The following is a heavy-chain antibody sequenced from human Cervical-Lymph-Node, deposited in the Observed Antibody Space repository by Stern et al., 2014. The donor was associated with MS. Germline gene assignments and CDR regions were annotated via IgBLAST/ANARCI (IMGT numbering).Heavy chain of an antibody. CDR2: ISDTGTT. V-gene: IGHV4-59*02. CDR1: GGAVSDYY. D-gene: IGHD2-21*02. Sequence: QLQLQESGPGLVKPSETLSLTCTVSGGAVSDYYWTWIRQRPGKGLEWIGYISDTGTTNYNPSLRSRVTITLDTSQNQVSLRLRSVTAADTAVYYCARDPSTTASDWFFDLWGRGSLVTVSS. CDR3: ARDPSTTASDWFFDL. J-gene: IGHJ2*01.